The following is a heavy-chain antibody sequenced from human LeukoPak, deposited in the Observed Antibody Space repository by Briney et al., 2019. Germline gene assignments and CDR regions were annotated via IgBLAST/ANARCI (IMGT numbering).Heavy chain of an antibody. CDR2: VYYSGST. V-gene: IGHV4-59*02. CDR3: ARIHRYCSGGACYVLDN. J-gene: IGHJ4*02. CDR1: GGSVSGYY. Sequence: PSETLSLTCVVSGGSVSGYYWGWIRQPPGRGLEWIGYVYYSGSTNYNPSFKSRITISVDTSRNQFSLQLSSVTAADTAVYYCARIHRYCSGGACYVLDNWGQGTLVAVSS. D-gene: IGHD2-15*01.